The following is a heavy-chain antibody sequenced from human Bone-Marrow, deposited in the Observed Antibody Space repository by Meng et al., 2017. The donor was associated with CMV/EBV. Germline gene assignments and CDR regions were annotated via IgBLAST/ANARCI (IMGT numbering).Heavy chain of an antibody. CDR2: IYYSGST. J-gene: IGHJ2*01. CDR3: ARGAEYDILTGSSWYFDL. V-gene: IGHV4-34*01. Sequence: SETLSLTCAVYGGSFSGYYWSWIRQPPGKGLEWIGSIYYSGSTYYNPSLKSRVTISVDTSKNQFSLKLSSVTAADTAVYYCARGAEYDILTGSSWYFDLWGRGTLVPVSS. CDR1: GGSFSGYY. D-gene: IGHD3-9*01.